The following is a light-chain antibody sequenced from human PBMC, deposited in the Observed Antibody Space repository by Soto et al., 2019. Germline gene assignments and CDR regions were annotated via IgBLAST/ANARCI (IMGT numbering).Light chain of an antibody. CDR1: QSVLHSTNNKNY. CDR3: QQYYDTPYT. V-gene: IGKV4-1*01. J-gene: IGKJ2*01. Sequence: DNVITQSPDSLAVSLGERATINCKSSQSVLHSTNNKNYLAWYQQNPGQPPKLLIYWASTRESGVPDRFSGSGSGTDFTLTISSLQAEDVAVYYCQQYYDTPYTFGQGTKLEIK. CDR2: WAS.